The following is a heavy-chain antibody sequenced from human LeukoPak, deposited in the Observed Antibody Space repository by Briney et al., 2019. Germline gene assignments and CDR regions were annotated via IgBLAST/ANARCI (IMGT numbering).Heavy chain of an antibody. CDR2: VRGDGRGT. V-gene: IGHV3-7*01. CDR3: ARDRSSYGDAYDL. J-gene: IGHJ3*01. CDR1: GFIFQNHW. D-gene: IGHD1-26*01. Sequence: PGGSLRLSCGASGFIFQNHWMTWVRQAPGKGLEWVATVRGDGRGTFHVDSVKGRFTISRDNANSSLFLQMSSLRVDDTALYYCARDRSSYGDAYDLWGQGTMVTVSS.